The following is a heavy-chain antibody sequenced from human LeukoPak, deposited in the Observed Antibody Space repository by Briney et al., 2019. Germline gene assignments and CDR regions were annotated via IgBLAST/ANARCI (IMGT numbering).Heavy chain of an antibody. D-gene: IGHD3-3*01. J-gene: IGHJ6*03. Sequence: GGSLRLSCAASGFTFSSYGMHWFRQAPGKGLEWVAFIRYDGSNKYYADSVKGRFTISRDNSKNTLYLQMSSLRAEDTAVYYCANGPDTYYDFWSGYSPYMDVWGKGTTVTVSS. CDR1: GFTFSSYG. CDR3: ANGPDTYYDFWSGYSPYMDV. V-gene: IGHV3-30*02. CDR2: IRYDGSNK.